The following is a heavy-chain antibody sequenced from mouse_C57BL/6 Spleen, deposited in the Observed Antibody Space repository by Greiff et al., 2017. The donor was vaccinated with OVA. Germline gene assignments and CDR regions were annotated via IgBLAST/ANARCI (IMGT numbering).Heavy chain of an antibody. CDR1: GFTFSSYA. CDR2: ISSGGDYI. V-gene: IGHV5-9-1*02. CDR3: TRDPLYDVFDY. D-gene: IGHD2-3*01. J-gene: IGHJ2*01. Sequence: EVMLVESGEGLVKPGGSLKLSCAASGFTFSSYAMSWVRQTPEKRLEWVAYISSGGDYIYYADTVKGRFTISRDNARNTLYLQMSSLKSEDTAMYYCTRDPLYDVFDYWGQGTTLTVSS.